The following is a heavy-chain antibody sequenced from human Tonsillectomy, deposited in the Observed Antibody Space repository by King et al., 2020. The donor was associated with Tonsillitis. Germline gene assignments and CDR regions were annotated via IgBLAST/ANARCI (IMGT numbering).Heavy chain of an antibody. CDR3: ASSSNNWFDP. CDR1: GYSISSGYY. J-gene: IGHJ5*02. CDR2: IYHSGST. V-gene: IGHV4-38-2*01. D-gene: IGHD2-2*01. Sequence: VQLQESGPGLVKPSETLSLTCAVSGYSISSGYYWGWIRQPPGKGLEWIGSIYHSGSTYYNLSLKSRVTISVDTSKNQFSLKLSSVTAADTAVYYCASSSNNWFDPWGQGTLVTVSS.